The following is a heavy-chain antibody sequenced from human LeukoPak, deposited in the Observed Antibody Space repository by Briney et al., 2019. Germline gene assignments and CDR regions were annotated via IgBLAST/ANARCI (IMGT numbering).Heavy chain of an antibody. J-gene: IGHJ4*02. CDR2: ISGSGGST. V-gene: IGHV3-23*01. CDR3: SSLFMTAIDY. D-gene: IGHD2-21*02. Sequence: QPGGSLRLSCAASGFTFSSYAMSWVRQAPGKGLEWVSGISGSGGSTYYADSVKGRFTISRDNSKNTPYLQMNSLRAEDTAVYYCSSLFMTAIDYWGQGTLVTVSS. CDR1: GFTFSSYA.